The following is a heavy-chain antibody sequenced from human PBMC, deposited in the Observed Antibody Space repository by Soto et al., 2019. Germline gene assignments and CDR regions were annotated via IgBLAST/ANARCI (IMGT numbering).Heavy chain of an antibody. CDR2: ISSISII. J-gene: IGHJ5*02. CDR1: GFTFSSYS. V-gene: IGHV3-48*02. D-gene: IGHD3-10*01. Sequence: EVQLVESGGGLVQPGGSLRLSCAASGFTFSSYSMNWVRQAPGKGLEWVSYISSISIIYYADSVKGRFTISRDNAKNSLYLQMNSLRDEDTAVYYCAREGGSYNWFDPWGQGTLVTVSS. CDR3: AREGGSYNWFDP.